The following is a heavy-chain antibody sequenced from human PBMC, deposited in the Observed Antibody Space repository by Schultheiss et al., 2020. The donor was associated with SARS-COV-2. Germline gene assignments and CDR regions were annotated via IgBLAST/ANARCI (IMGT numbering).Heavy chain of an antibody. V-gene: IGHV3-9*01. CDR2: ISWNSGSI. D-gene: IGHD3-10*01. CDR3: ARDHGSGSFYYFDY. CDR1: GFTFDDYA. J-gene: IGHJ4*02. Sequence: GGSLRLSCAASGFTFDDYAMHWVRQAPGKGLEWVSGISWNSGSIGYADSVKGRFTISRDNSKNTVYLQMNSLRAEDTAVYYCARDHGSGSFYYFDYWGQGTLVTVSS.